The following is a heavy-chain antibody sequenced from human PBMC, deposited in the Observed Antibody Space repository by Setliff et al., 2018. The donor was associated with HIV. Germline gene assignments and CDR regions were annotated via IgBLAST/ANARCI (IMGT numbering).Heavy chain of an antibody. CDR1: GFTFSSYS. CDR3: ARGGEYFDY. V-gene: IGHV3-48*01. Sequence: PGGSLRLSCAASGFTFSSYSMNWVRQAPGKGLEWVSYISSSSSTIYYADSVKGRFTISRDNSENTLYLQMDSLRAEARAVYYRARGGEYFDYWGQGTLVTVSS. D-gene: IGHD3-16*01. J-gene: IGHJ4*02. CDR2: ISSSSSTI.